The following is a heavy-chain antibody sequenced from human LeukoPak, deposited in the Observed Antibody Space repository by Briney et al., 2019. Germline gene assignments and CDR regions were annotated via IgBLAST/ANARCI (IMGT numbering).Heavy chain of an antibody. D-gene: IGHD6-19*01. J-gene: IGHJ3*02. CDR2: IYSGGST. Sequence: GGSLRLSCAASGFTVSSNYMSWVRQVPGKGLEWVSVIYSGGSTYYADSVKGRFTISRDNAKNSLYLQMNSLRAEDTAVYYCARGGGSGFSDAFDIWGQGTMVTVSS. CDR1: GFTVSSNY. V-gene: IGHV3-66*01. CDR3: ARGGGSGFSDAFDI.